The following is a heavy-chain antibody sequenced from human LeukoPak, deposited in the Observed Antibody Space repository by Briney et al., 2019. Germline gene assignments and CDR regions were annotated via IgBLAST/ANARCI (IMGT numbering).Heavy chain of an antibody. D-gene: IGHD6-19*01. J-gene: IGHJ6*02. CDR3: ARDVAEQWLVPPHPYYYGMDV. Sequence: GGSLRLSYAASGFTFSSYSMNWVRQAPGKGLEWVSSISSSSSYIYYADSVKGRFTISRDNAKNSLYLQMNSLRAEDTAVYYCARDVAEQWLVPPHPYYYGMDVWGQGTTVTVSS. V-gene: IGHV3-21*01. CDR2: ISSSSSYI. CDR1: GFTFSSYS.